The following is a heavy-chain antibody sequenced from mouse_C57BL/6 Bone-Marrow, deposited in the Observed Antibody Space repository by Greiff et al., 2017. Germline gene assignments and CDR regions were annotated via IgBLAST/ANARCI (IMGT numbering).Heavy chain of an antibody. J-gene: IGHJ3*01. CDR3: AREDYVISFAY. V-gene: IGHV1-69*01. CDR1: GYTFTSYW. Sequence: QVQLQQPGAELVMPGASVKLSCKASGYTFTSYWMHWVKQRPGQGLEWIGEIDPSDSYTNYNQKFKGKSTLTVYKSSSTAYMQRSSLTSEDSAVYDCAREDYVISFAYWGQGTLVTVSA. CDR2: IDPSDSYT. D-gene: IGHD1-1*01.